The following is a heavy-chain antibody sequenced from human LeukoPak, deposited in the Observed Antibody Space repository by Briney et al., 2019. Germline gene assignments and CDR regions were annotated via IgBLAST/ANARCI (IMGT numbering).Heavy chain of an antibody. CDR3: ARVEGPGAGADY. D-gene: IGHD1-26*01. Sequence: SQTLSLTCTVSGASISHDYHFWSWIRQPPEKGLEFIGYIFHSGSTYYNASLRSRVTITIDTSKSQFSLSLSSVTAADTAVYYCARVEGPGAGADYWGQGALVTVSS. CDR2: IFHSGST. V-gene: IGHV4-30-4*01. J-gene: IGHJ4*02. CDR1: GASISHDYHF.